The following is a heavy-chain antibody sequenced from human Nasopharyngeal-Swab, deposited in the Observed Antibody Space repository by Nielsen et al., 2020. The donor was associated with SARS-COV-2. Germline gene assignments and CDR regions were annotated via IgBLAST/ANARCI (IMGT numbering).Heavy chain of an antibody. CDR1: GGTFSSYA. J-gene: IGHJ6*04. CDR3: AGATIFGVVIIGPTTGMDV. Sequence: SVKVSCKASGGTFSSYAISWVRQAPEQGLEWMGGIIPIFGTANYAQKFQGRVTITADESTSTAYMELSSLRSEDTAVYYCAGATIFGVVIIGPTTGMDVWGKGTTVTVSS. CDR2: IIPIFGTA. D-gene: IGHD3-3*01. V-gene: IGHV1-69*13.